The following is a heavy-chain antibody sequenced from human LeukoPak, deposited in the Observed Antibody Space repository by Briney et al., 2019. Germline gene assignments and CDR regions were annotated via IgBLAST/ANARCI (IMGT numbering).Heavy chain of an antibody. CDR1: GDSVSSNSAA. V-gene: IGHV6-1*01. CDR3: TRGWNSFDY. J-gene: IGHJ4*02. Sequence: QSGPGLVKPSQTLSLTCAISGDSVSSNSAAWNWIRQSPSRGLEWVGMTYYRSKWYNEYALSVRGRITIKPDTSKNQFSLQLNSMTPEDTAVYYCTRGWNSFDYWGQGTLVTVSS. CDR2: TYYRSKWYN. D-gene: IGHD1-1*01.